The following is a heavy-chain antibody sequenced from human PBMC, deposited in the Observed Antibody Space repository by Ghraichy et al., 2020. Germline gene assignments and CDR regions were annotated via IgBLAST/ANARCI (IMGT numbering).Heavy chain of an antibody. D-gene: IGHD3-10*01. Sequence: SETLSLTCAVSGGSISSGGYSWSWIRQPPGKGLEWIGYIYHSGSTYYNPSLKSRVTISVDRSKNQFSLKLSSVTAADTAVYYCASSKRSGSGSYRDYFDYWGQGTLVTVSS. V-gene: IGHV4-30-2*01. CDR3: ASSKRSGSGSYRDYFDY. CDR1: GGSISSGGYS. CDR2: IYHSGST. J-gene: IGHJ4*02.